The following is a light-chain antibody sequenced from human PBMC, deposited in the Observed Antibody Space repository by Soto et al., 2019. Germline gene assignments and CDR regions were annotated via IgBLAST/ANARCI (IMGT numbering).Light chain of an antibody. CDR3: QQYDWPPQFT. V-gene: IGKV3-20*01. Sequence: EIVLTQSPGTLSLSPGERATLSCRASQTVTNNYLAWYQQKPGQAPRLLIYGTSTRDAGIPDRFSGSGSGTDFTLTISRLESDDFAVYYCQQYDWPPQFTFGPGTKVDIK. J-gene: IGKJ3*01. CDR2: GTS. CDR1: QTVTNNY.